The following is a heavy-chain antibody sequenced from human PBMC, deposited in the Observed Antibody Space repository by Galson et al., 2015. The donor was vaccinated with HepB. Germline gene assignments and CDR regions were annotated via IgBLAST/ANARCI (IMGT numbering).Heavy chain of an antibody. CDR2: ISYDGSNK. J-gene: IGHJ3*02. CDR3: AKIPEGIAVAGTISDI. CDR1: GFTFSSYG. Sequence: SLRLSCAASGFTFSSYGMHWVRQAPSKGLEWVAVISYDGSNKYYADSVKGRFTISRDNSKNTLYLQMNSLRAEDTAVYYCAKIPEGIAVAGTISDIWGQGTMVTVSS. V-gene: IGHV3-30*18. D-gene: IGHD6-19*01.